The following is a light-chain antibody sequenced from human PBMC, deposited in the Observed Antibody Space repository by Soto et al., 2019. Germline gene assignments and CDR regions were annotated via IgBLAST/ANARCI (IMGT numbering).Light chain of an antibody. V-gene: IGKV3-15*01. Sequence: EIVMTQSPATLSVSPGERATLSCRASQSVSSNLAWYQQKPAHTPRLLIYGASTRATGIPARFSGSGSGTDFTLTISSLQSEDFAVYYCQQYNNWPPYTFGQGTKLEIK. CDR3: QQYNNWPPYT. J-gene: IGKJ2*01. CDR2: GAS. CDR1: QSVSSN.